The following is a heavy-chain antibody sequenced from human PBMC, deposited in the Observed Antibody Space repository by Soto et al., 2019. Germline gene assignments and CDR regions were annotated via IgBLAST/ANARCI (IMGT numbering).Heavy chain of an antibody. J-gene: IGHJ4*02. CDR1: GVTFRSYV. CDR2: TSYDGTNN. D-gene: IGHD3-16*01. Sequence: QVQLVESGGGVVQPGTSLRLSCVGSGVTFRSYVIHWVRQAPGKGLEWVALTSYDGTNNYYGDSVKGRFTISRDNSKNTVALQMDSLRLEDKFLYYCARWGTTGGLDVWGPGTLVSVSS. CDR3: ARWGTTGGLDV. V-gene: IGHV3-30*19.